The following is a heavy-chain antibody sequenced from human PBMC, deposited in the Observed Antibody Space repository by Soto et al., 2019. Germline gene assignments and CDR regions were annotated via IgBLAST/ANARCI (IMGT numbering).Heavy chain of an antibody. CDR3: ARDRTDYGDYGMPSYYYYYYGMDV. J-gene: IGHJ6*02. CDR2: IYHSGST. V-gene: IGHV4-38-2*02. CDR1: GYSISSGYY. D-gene: IGHD4-17*01. Sequence: SETLSLTCAVSGYSISSGYYWGWIRQPPGKGLEWIGSIYHSGSTYYNPSLKSRVTISVDTSKNQFSLKLSSVTAADTAVYYCARDRTDYGDYGMPSYYYYYYGMDVWGQGTTVTFSS.